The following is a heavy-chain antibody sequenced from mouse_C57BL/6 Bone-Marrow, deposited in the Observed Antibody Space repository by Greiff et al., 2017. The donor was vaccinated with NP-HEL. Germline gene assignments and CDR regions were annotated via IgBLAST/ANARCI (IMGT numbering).Heavy chain of an antibody. J-gene: IGHJ3*01. V-gene: IGHV1-81*01. CDR1: GYTFTSSG. CDR3: ARRLLYRGFAY. CDR2: LYPRSGNT. Sequence: QVQLKQSGAELARPGASVKLSCKASGYTFTSSGISWVKQRTGQGLEWIGELYPRSGNTYYNEKFKGKAPLTADKSSSTAYMELRSLTSEDSAVYFCARRLLYRGFAYWGQGTLVTVSA.